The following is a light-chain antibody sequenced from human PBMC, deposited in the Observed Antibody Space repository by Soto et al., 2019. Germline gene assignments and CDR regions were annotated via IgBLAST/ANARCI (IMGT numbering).Light chain of an antibody. CDR3: QQRSNLIT. CDR1: QSVSRY. V-gene: IGKV3-11*01. J-gene: IGKJ5*01. Sequence: EIGWTQSQATLSFSPGERATLSCRASQSVSRYLAWYQQKPGQAPRLLIYDASCRATGIPARFSGSGSVTDFTLTISILEPEDFAVYYCQQRSNLITFGQGTRLEIK. CDR2: DAS.